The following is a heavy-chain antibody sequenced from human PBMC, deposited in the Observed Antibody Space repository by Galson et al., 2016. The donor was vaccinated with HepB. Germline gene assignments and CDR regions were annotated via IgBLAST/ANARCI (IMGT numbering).Heavy chain of an antibody. CDR1: GYTFTTYG. Sequence: QSGAEVKQPGASVKVSCKASGYTFTTYGISWVRQAPGQGLEWMGWISGYNGNTNYAQKLQGRVTMTTDTSTGTAYMELRSLRSDDTAIYYCARDRVVVAPGVRFDPWGQGTLVTVSS. J-gene: IGHJ5*02. CDR2: ISGYNGNT. D-gene: IGHD2-2*01. CDR3: ARDRVVVAPGVRFDP. V-gene: IGHV1-18*04.